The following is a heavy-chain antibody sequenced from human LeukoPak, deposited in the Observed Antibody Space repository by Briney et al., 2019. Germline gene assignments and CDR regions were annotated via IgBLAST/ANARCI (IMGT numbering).Heavy chain of an antibody. Sequence: ASVKVSCKASGYTFTSYSISWVRQAPGQGLEWMGWISAYNGNTNYAQKLQGRVTMTTDTSTSTAYMELRSLRSDDTAVYYCAREGYSYGYVSFDYWGQGTLVTVSS. J-gene: IGHJ4*02. CDR3: AREGYSYGYVSFDY. V-gene: IGHV1-18*01. CDR2: ISAYNGNT. CDR1: GYTFTSYS. D-gene: IGHD5-18*01.